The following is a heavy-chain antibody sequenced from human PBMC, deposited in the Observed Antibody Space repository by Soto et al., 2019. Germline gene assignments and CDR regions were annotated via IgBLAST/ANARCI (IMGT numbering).Heavy chain of an antibody. CDR2: ISAYNGNT. CDR3: ARVGNYVFWSGYWPHWGYYGMDV. D-gene: IGHD3-3*01. CDR1: GYTFTSYG. V-gene: IGHV1-18*04. Sequence: ASVKVSCKASGYTFTSYGISWVRQAPGQGLEWMGWISAYNGNTNYAQKLQGRVTMTTDTSTSTAYMELRSLRSDDTAVYYCARVGNYVFWSGYWPHWGYYGMDVGGQGTRAT. J-gene: IGHJ6*02.